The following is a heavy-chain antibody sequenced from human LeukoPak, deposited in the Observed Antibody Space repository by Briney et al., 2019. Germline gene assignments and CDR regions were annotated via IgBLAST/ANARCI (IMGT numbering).Heavy chain of an antibody. Sequence: GGSLKLSCAASGFTFSGSAMHWVRQASGKGLEWVGRIRSKANSYATAYAASVKGRFTISGDDSKNTAYLQMNSLKTEDTAVYYCSPQLYDYVWGRYFDYWGQGTLVTVSS. J-gene: IGHJ4*02. D-gene: IGHD3-16*01. CDR3: SPQLYDYVWGRYFDY. V-gene: IGHV3-73*01. CDR2: IRSKANSYAT. CDR1: GFTFSGSA.